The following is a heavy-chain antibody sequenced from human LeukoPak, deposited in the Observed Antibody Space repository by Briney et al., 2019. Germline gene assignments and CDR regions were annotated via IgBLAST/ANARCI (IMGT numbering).Heavy chain of an antibody. CDR3: ARLTREDGVDV. Sequence: LRLSCAASGFTFSSYEMNWVRQAPGKGLEWVGYMFYNGNTNYNLSLKSRVTISVDTTKSQISLRLTSVTAADTGVYHCARLTREDGVDVWGQGTTVTVSS. V-gene: IGHV4-59*01. CDR2: MFYNGNT. J-gene: IGHJ6*02. CDR1: GFTFSSYE.